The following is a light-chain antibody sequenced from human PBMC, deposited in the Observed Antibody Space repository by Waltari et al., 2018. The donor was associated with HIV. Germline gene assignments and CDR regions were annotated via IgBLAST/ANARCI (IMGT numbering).Light chain of an antibody. J-gene: IGLJ1*01. CDR2: EVG. V-gene: IGLV2-14*01. CDR3: ASYTGSNTLYV. CDR1: SSDVGGYDY. Sequence: QSALTQPASVSGSPGQSITFSCTGTSSDVGGYDYVSWYQQHPGKAPKLMIYEVGHRPLGVSYRFSGSKSGNTASLTISGLQAEDDADYYCASYTGSNTLYVFGTGTKVTVL.